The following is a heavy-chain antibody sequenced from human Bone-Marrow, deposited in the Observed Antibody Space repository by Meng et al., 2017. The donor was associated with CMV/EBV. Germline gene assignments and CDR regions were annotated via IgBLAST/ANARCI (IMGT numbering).Heavy chain of an antibody. V-gene: IGHV3-7*03. CDR2: IKQDGSEK. CDR3: AKGAIAAVPNPMDV. Sequence: GGSLRLSCAASGFTFSSYWMSWVRQAPGKGLEWVANIKQDGSEKYYVDSVKGRFTISRDNSKNSLYLQMNSLRTEDTALYYCAKGAIAAVPNPMDVWGQGTTVTVSS. J-gene: IGHJ6*02. D-gene: IGHD6-13*01. CDR1: GFTFSSYW.